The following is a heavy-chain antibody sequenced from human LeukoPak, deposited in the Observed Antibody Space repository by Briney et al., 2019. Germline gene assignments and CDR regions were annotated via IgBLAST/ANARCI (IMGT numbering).Heavy chain of an antibody. CDR3: VKDGPITGIYPCA. CDR1: GFTFSSYW. CDR2: ISNADAYT. D-gene: IGHD1-1*01. J-gene: IGHJ5*02. Sequence: GGSLGLSCAASGFTFSSYWMNWARQAPGKGLEWVSVISNADAYTSYTGSVKGRFTISRDNSKDTLYLQMNDLRAEDTAVYYCVKDGPITGIYPCAWGQGTLVTVSS. V-gene: IGHV3-23*01.